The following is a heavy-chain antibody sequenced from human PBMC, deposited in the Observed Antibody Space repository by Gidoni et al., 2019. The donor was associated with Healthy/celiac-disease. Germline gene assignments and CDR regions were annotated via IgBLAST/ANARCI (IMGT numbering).Heavy chain of an antibody. CDR2: ISSSSSYI. D-gene: IGHD5-12*01. V-gene: IGHV3-21*01. J-gene: IGHJ6*02. CDR1: GFTFSSYS. Sequence: EVQLVESGGGLVKPGGSLRPSCAASGFTFSSYSLNWVRQAPGKGLEWVSSISSSSSYIYYADSVKGRFTISRDNAKNSLYLQMNSLRAEDTAVYYCARDPEMATTDPGDYGMDVWGQGTTVTVSS. CDR3: ARDPEMATTDPGDYGMDV.